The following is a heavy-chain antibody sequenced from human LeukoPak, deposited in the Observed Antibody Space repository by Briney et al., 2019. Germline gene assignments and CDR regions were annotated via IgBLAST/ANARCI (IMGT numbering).Heavy chain of an antibody. J-gene: IGHJ4*02. D-gene: IGHD6-6*01. CDR2: IIPIFGTA. V-gene: IGHV1-69*05. CDR1: GGTFSSYV. CDR3: ARDSLVGYSSSSGY. Sequence: GSSVKVSCKASGGTFSSYVISWVRQAPGQGLEWMGGIIPIFGTANYAQKFQGRVTITTDESTSTAYMELSSLRSEDTAVYYCARDSLVGYSSSSGYWGQGTLVTVSS.